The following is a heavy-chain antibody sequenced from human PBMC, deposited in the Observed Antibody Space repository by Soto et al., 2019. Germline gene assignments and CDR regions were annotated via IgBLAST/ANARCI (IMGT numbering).Heavy chain of an antibody. J-gene: IGHJ4*02. CDR1: GYTFTGYY. CDR2: INPNSGGT. D-gene: IGHD1-7*01. Sequence: QVQLVQSGAEVKKPGASVKVSCKASGYTFTGYYMHWVRQAAGQGLEWMGWINPNSGGTNYAQKFQGWVTMTRDTSISTAYMELRRLRSDDTAVYYCARGRLELRFLIDYWGQGTLVTVSS. V-gene: IGHV1-2*04. CDR3: ARGRLELRFLIDY.